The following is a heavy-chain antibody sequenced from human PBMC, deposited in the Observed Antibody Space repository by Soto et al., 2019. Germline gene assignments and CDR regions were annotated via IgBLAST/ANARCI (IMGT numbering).Heavy chain of an antibody. J-gene: IGHJ6*04. CDR1: GFTLSGRS. CDR3: ARGWFGPDV. CDR2: IDNAGTDS. D-gene: IGHD3-10*01. Sequence: EVQLVESGGGLVQPGGSLRLSCAASGFTLSGRSMHWVRQAPGKGLVWVSGIDNAGTDSTYADSVKGRFTSSRDNAKNMLYLQMNRRRVEDTAVYYCARGWFGPDVWGKGTTVTGSS. V-gene: IGHV3-74*01.